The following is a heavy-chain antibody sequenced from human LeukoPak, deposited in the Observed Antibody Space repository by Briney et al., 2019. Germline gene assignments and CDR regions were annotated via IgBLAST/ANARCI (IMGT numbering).Heavy chain of an antibody. D-gene: IGHD2-15*01. CDR1: GLTFSSYA. CDR3: AKNPAYCSGGSCYEGRRYYYYYMDV. Sequence: PGGSLRLSCAASGLTFSSYAMSWVRQAPGKGLEWVSAISGSGGSTYYADSVKGRFTISRDNSKNTLYLQMNSLRAEDTAVYYCAKNPAYCSGGSCYEGRRYYYYYMDVWGKGTTVTVSS. J-gene: IGHJ6*03. V-gene: IGHV3-23*01. CDR2: ISGSGGST.